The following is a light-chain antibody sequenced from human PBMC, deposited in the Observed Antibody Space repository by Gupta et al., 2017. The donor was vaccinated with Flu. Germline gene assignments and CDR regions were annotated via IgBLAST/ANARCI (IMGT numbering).Light chain of an antibody. J-gene: IGKJ5*01. CDR2: DAS. CDR3: QQRSNWPPIT. CDR1: QNVGNY. Sequence: EIVLTQSPATLSLSPGDPATLSCRASQNVGNYLAWYQQKPGQSPRLLIYDASHRATGIPARFSGRGSGTDFTLTITSLEPEDFAVYYCQQRSNWPPITFGQGTRLEIK. V-gene: IGKV3-11*01.